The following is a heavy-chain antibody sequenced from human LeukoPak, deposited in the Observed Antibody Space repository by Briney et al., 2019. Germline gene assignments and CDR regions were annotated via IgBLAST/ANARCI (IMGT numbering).Heavy chain of an antibody. CDR1: GYTFTSYG. Sequence: GASVKVSCKASGYTFTSYGISWVRQAPGQGLEWMGWISAYNGNTNYAQKLQGRVTMTTDTSTSTAYMELRSLRSDDTAVYYCARLLDPKYSSSSDYWGQGTLVTVSS. D-gene: IGHD6-6*01. V-gene: IGHV1-18*01. CDR3: ARLLDPKYSSSSDY. J-gene: IGHJ4*02. CDR2: ISAYNGNT.